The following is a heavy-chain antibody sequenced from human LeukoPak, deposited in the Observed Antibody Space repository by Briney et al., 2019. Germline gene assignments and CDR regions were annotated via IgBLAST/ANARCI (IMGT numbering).Heavy chain of an antibody. J-gene: IGHJ4*02. Sequence: GGSLRLSCAASGFTFSSYWMSWVRQSPGKGLEWVSSTNSRSTFIWYADSVKGRFTTSRDNAKNSLYLQMNSLTVEDTAVYYCVRERDCSSNSCVAYFFDLWGQGTLVTVSS. CDR3: VRERDCSSNSCVAYFFDL. CDR1: GFTFSSYW. V-gene: IGHV3-21*01. CDR2: TNSRSTFI. D-gene: IGHD2-2*01.